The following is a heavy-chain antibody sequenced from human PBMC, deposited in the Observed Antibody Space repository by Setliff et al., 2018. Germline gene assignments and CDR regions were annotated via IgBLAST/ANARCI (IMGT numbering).Heavy chain of an antibody. CDR3: ARGPIPPDSGSFYWYAFDI. CDR1: GFTFSDYY. CDR2: ISSSSSTI. Sequence: GGSLRLSCAASGFTFSDYYMNWIRQAPGKGLEWVSYISSSSSTIYYADSVKGRFTISRDNAKNSLYLQMNSLRAEDTAVYYCARGPIPPDSGSFYWYAFDIWGQGTMVTVSS. J-gene: IGHJ3*02. V-gene: IGHV3-11*04. D-gene: IGHD1-26*01.